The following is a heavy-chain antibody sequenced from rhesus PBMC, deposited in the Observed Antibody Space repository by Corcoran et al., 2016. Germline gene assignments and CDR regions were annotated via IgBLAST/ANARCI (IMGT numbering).Heavy chain of an antibody. CDR1: GGSISRNY. J-gene: IGHJ4*01. CDR3: ARDAVTPVFDY. CDR2: IYGSGGST. D-gene: IGHD4-23*01. Sequence: QVQLKESGPGLVKPSENLSLTCAVSGGSISRNYWTWHRQAPGKGLEWSGRIYGSGGSTDYNPSLKSRVTISTDTSKNQFSLKLSSVTAADTAVYYCARDAVTPVFDYWGQGVLVTVSS. V-gene: IGHV4-160*01.